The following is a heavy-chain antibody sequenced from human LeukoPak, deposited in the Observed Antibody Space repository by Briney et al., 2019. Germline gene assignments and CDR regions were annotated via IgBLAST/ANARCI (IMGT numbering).Heavy chain of an antibody. V-gene: IGHV3-23*01. CDR3: ALNRGDY. CDR2: ISGSGDTT. J-gene: IGHJ4*02. D-gene: IGHD2/OR15-2a*01. CDR1: GFTLSSHA. Sequence: GGSLSLSCAASGFTLSSHAMSWVRQAPGKGLEWVSAISGSGDTTYYADSVRGRFTISRDNSKNTLYLQMNSLRAEDTAIYYCALNRGDYRGQGTLVTVSS.